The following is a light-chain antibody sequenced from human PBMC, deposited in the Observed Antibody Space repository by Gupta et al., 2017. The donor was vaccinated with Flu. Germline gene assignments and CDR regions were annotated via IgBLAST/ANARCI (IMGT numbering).Light chain of an antibody. J-gene: IGKJ4*01. CDR2: DAS. CDR1: QSVSTY. CDR3: QQRNYNPLT. Sequence: IVLTQSPVTLSLSPGERATLSCRASQSVSTYLAWYQQKPGQAPRLLIYDASSRATGIPARFSGSRSGTDFTLTISSLEPEDVAVYYCQQRNYNPLTFGRGTKVEI. V-gene: IGKV3-11*01.